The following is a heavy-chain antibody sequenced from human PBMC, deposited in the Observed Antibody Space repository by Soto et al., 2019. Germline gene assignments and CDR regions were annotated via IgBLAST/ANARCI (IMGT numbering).Heavy chain of an antibody. D-gene: IGHD5-12*01. V-gene: IGHV1-18*01. CDR1: GYTFTSYG. CDR2: ISAYNGNT. Sequence: ASVKVSCKASGYTFTSYGISWVRQAPGQGLEWMGWISAYNGNTNYAQKLRGRVTMTTDTSTSTAYMELRSLRSDDTAVYYCARDREYSGYDLWYYYYYMDVWGKGTTVTVSS. J-gene: IGHJ6*03. CDR3: ARDREYSGYDLWYYYYYMDV.